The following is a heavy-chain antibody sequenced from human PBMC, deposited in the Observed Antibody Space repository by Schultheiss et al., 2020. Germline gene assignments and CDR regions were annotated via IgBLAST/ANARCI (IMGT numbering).Heavy chain of an antibody. CDR1: GGSISSYY. D-gene: IGHD2-15*01. CDR2: IYYSGST. J-gene: IGHJ5*02. V-gene: IGHV4-59*08. CDR3: AVVVVAATDNWFDP. Sequence: SQTLSLTCTVSGGSISSYYWSWIRQPPGKGLEWIGYIYYSGSTNYNPSLKSRVTISVDTSKNQFSLKLSSVTAADTAVYYCAVVVVAATDNWFDPWGQGTLVTFSS.